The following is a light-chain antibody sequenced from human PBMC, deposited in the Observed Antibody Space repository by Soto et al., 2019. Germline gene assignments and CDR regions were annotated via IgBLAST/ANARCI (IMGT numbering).Light chain of an antibody. V-gene: IGKV3-20*01. CDR1: QTVSNKY. J-gene: IGKJ1*01. CDR2: GAS. CDR3: QHYGASRWT. Sequence: EVVLTQSPDTLSLSPGERATLSCRTSQTVSNKYLTWYQQKPGQPPRRLTYGASSRATGVPDRFSGSGSGTDFTLTISRLEPEDFGMYYCQHYGASRWTFGQGTKVDIK.